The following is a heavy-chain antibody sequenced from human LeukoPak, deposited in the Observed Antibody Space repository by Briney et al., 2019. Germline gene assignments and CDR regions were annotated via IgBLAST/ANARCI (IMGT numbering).Heavy chain of an antibody. CDR1: GGSISSSSYY. D-gene: IGHD3-22*01. CDR2: IYYSGST. J-gene: IGHJ4*02. CDR3: ARDRGDYDSSGYYGYFDY. V-gene: IGHV4-39*07. Sequence: SETLSLTCTVSGGSISSSSYYWGWIRQPPGKGLEWIGSIYYSGSTYYNPSLKSRVTISVDTSKNQFSLKLSSVTAADTAVYYYARDRGDYDSSGYYGYFDYWGQGALVTVSS.